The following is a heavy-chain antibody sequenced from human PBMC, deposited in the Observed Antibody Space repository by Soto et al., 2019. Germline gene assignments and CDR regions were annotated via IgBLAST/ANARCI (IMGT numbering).Heavy chain of an antibody. CDR3: ARGKYSGSYYDWFDP. Sequence: SETLSLTCAVYIGSFSGHYWSWIRQPPGKGLEWIGEINHSGSTKYDPSLKSRVTISVDTSKNQFSLKLNSVTAADTAVYYCARGKYSGSYYDWFDPWGQGTLVTVS. CDR2: INHSGST. CDR1: IGSFSGHY. J-gene: IGHJ5*02. V-gene: IGHV4-34*01. D-gene: IGHD1-26*01.